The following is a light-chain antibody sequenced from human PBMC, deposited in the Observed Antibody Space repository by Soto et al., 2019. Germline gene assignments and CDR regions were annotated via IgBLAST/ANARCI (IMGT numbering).Light chain of an antibody. Sequence: QLVLTQPASVSGSPGQSITISCTGTISDIGDYNYVSWYQQHPGKAPKLMIYDVSNRPSGVSNRFSGSKSGYTASLTISGLQPEDEADYYCSSYRSSSPLVVFGGGTKLTVL. CDR3: SSYRSSSPLVV. V-gene: IGLV2-14*03. CDR1: ISDIGDYNY. CDR2: DVS. J-gene: IGLJ2*01.